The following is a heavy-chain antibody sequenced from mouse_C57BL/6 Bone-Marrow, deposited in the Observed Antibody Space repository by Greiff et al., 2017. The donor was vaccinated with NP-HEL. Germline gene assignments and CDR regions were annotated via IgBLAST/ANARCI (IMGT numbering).Heavy chain of an antibody. CDR2: IYPGSGST. V-gene: IGHV1-55*01. CDR3: ARLLPYRPYAMDY. CDR1: GYTFTSYW. Sequence: QVQLQQSGAELVKPGASVKMSCKASGYTFTSYWITWVKQRPGQGLEWIGDIYPGSGSTNYNEKFKSKATLTVDTSSSTAYMQLSSLTSEDSAVYYCARLLPYRPYAMDYWGQGTSGTVSS. J-gene: IGHJ4*01. D-gene: IGHD6-5*01.